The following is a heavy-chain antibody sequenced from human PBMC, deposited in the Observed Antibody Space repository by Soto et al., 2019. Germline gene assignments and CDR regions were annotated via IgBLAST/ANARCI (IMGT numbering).Heavy chain of an antibody. CDR1: GDSVSSNSAA. V-gene: IGHV6-1*01. CDR2: TYYRSKWYN. D-gene: IGHD2-2*01. J-gene: IGHJ6*02. CDR3: ARERKYQLLSTYYYYGMDV. Sequence: SQTLSLTCVISGDSVSSNSAAWNWIRQSPSRGLEWLGRTYYRSKWYNDYAVSVKSRITINPDTSKNQFSLQLNSVTPEDTVVYYCARERKYQLLSTYYYYGMDVWGQGTTVTVS.